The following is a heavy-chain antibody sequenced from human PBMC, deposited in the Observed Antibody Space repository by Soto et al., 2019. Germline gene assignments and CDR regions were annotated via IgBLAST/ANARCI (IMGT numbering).Heavy chain of an antibody. Sequence: GASVKVSCKASGYTFTSYYMHWVRQAPGQGLEWMGIINPSGGSTSYAQKFQGRVTMTRDTSTSTVYMELSSLRSEDTAVYYCARLAMTTVTTDDRGQRSSVTGSS. CDR1: GYTFTSYY. V-gene: IGHV1-46*01. J-gene: IGHJ4*02. CDR2: INPSGGST. D-gene: IGHD4-4*01. CDR3: ARLAMTTVTTDD.